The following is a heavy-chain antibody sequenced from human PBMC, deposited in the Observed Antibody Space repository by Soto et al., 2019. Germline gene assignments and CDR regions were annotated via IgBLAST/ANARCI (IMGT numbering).Heavy chain of an antibody. CDR1: GGSIIPYY. CDR2: IYYTGST. Sequence: SETLSLTCTASGGSIIPYYWTWIRQPPGKGLEWIGYIYYTGSTKYNPSLKSRVTISVDTSKGQFSLTLSSVTAADTAVYYCARDPLRDGSGYSYGMDVWGPGTTVTVSS. D-gene: IGHD3-22*01. J-gene: IGHJ6*02. V-gene: IGHV4-59*01. CDR3: ARDPLRDGSGYSYGMDV.